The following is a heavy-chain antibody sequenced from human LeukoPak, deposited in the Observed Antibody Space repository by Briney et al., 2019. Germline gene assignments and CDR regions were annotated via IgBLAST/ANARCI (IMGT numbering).Heavy chain of an antibody. V-gene: IGHV6-1*01. J-gene: IGHJ4*02. CDR1: GDSVSSTA. Sequence: SQTLSLTCAISGDSVSSTAWNWIRQSPSRGLEWLGRTYYRSKWYNDYAVSVKSRITINPDTSKNQFSLQLNSVTPEDTAVYYCARGGRGYCTSSSCYFDYWGQGTLVTVSS. CDR2: TYYRSKWYN. D-gene: IGHD2-2*01. CDR3: ARGGRGYCTSSSCYFDY.